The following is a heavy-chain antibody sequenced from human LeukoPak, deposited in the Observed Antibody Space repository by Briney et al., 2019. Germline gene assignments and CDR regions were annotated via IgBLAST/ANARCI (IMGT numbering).Heavy chain of an antibody. CDR2: IIPIFGTA. CDR1: GGTFISYA. Sequence: ASVKVSCKASGGTFISYAISWVRQAPGQGLEWMGGIIPIFGTANYAQKFQGRVTITADESTSTAYMELSSLRSEDTAVYYRARDYDFWSGYSGSAGGYYGMDVWGQGTTVTVSS. J-gene: IGHJ6*02. D-gene: IGHD3-3*01. V-gene: IGHV1-69*13. CDR3: ARDYDFWSGYSGSAGGYYGMDV.